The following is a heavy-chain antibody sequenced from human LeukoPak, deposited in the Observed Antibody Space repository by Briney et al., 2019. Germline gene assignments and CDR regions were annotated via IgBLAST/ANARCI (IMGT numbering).Heavy chain of an antibody. D-gene: IGHD1-1*01. CDR2: IFYSGST. Sequence: PSETLSLTCPVYGGSISSSSYYWGWIRQPPGKGLEWIGRIFYSGSTYYNPSLKCRLTRSVDTSKNQLSLKLISVPAADTAVYYCARHQIEGSTPQPGGWKYNWFDPWGQGTLVTVSS. CDR1: GGSISSSSYY. V-gene: IGHV4-39*01. CDR3: ARHQIEGSTPQPGGWKYNWFDP. J-gene: IGHJ5*02.